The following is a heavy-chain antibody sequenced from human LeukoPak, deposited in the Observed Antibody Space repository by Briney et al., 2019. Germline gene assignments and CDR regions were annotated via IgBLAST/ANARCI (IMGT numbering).Heavy chain of an antibody. CDR1: GYTFTGYY. Sequence: ASVKVSCKASGYTFTGYYMHWVRQAHGQGLEWMGWINPNSGGTNYAQKFQGRGTMTRDTSISTAYMELSRLRSDDTAVYYCARDIVVVTATHHYYYYGMDVWGQGTTVTVSS. D-gene: IGHD2-21*02. CDR2: INPNSGGT. J-gene: IGHJ6*02. V-gene: IGHV1-2*02. CDR3: ARDIVVVTATHHYYYYGMDV.